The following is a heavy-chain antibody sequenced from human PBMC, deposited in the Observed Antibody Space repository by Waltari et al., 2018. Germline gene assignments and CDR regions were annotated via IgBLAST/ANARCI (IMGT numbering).Heavy chain of an antibody. D-gene: IGHD6-19*01. CDR3: ARNQRGWFDAFDI. CDR1: GDSISNHNYY. V-gene: IGHV4-39*07. CDR2: IHYIGDT. J-gene: IGHJ3*02. Sequence: QLQLQESGPGLVEPSETLSLTCTASGDSISNHNYYWGWIRQPRGTGLQWIGSIHYIGDTYYSSSLKSRVIISVDTSNNQFSLRLTAVTAADTAIYFCARNQRGWFDAFDIWGQGTAVTVSS.